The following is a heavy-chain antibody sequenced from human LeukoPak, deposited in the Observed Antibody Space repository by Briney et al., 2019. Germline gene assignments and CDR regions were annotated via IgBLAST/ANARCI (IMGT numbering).Heavy chain of an antibody. CDR1: GGSISTTHW. CDR3: ARGHPRLRSFDI. CDR2: IHHSGAN. V-gene: IGHV4-4*02. J-gene: IGHJ3*02. Sequence: SSETLSLTCAVSGGSISTTHWWTWVRQFPGKGLEWIGEIHHSGANNNNLSLKSHVTISVDKSKNHFALKMSSVTAADTAVYYCARGHPRLRSFDIWGRGTMVTVSS.